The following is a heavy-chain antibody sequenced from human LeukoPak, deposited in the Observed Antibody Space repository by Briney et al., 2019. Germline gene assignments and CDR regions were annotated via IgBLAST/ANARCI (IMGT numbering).Heavy chain of an antibody. D-gene: IGHD6-19*01. CDR3: VRVGSVSGSDYLDY. CDR1: GFTFSDHF. Sequence: GGSLRPSCAVSGFTFSDHFLDWVRQAPGKGLEWVGRSRNKDKSYTTEYAASVKGRFTISRDDSKNSLYLQMNSLETEDTAVYYCVRVGSVSGSDYLDYWGQGTLVTVSS. J-gene: IGHJ4*02. V-gene: IGHV3-72*01. CDR2: SRNKDKSYTT.